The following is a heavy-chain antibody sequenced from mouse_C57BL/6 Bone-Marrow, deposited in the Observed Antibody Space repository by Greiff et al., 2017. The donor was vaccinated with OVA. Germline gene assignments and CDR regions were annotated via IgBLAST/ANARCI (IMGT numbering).Heavy chain of an antibody. D-gene: IGHD2-5*01. Sequence: EVQGVESGGGLVKPGGSLKLSCAASGFTFSSYAMSWVRQTPEKRLEWVATISDGGSYTYYPDNVKGRFTISRDNAKNNLYLQMSHLKSEDTAMYYCARGGYSKDYAMDYWGQGTSVTVSS. J-gene: IGHJ4*01. V-gene: IGHV5-4*01. CDR3: ARGGYSKDYAMDY. CDR2: ISDGGSYT. CDR1: GFTFSSYA.